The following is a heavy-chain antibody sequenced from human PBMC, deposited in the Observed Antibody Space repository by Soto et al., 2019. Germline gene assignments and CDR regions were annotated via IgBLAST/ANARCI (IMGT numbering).Heavy chain of an antibody. Sequence: SETLSLTCAVYGGSFSGYYWSWIRQPPGKGLEWIGEINHSGSTNYNPSLKSRVTISVDTSKNQFSLKLSSVTAADTAVYYCARGHGKAAPRPIHAYRGQGTLVTGSS. J-gene: IGHJ4*02. V-gene: IGHV4-34*01. CDR3: ARGHGKAAPRPIHAY. CDR1: GGSFSGYY. CDR2: INHSGST. D-gene: IGHD6-6*01.